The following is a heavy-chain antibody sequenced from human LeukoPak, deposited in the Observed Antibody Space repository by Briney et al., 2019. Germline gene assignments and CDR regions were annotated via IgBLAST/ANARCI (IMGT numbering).Heavy chain of an antibody. CDR3: ARTDVKWALGAFDI. J-gene: IGHJ3*02. CDR2: ISSSSSYI. CDR1: GFTFSSYS. D-gene: IGHD1-26*01. V-gene: IGHV3-21*04. Sequence: PGGSLRLSCAASGFTFSSYSMNWVRQAPGKGLEWVSSISSSSSYIYYADSVKGRFTISRDNAKNSLYLQMNSLRAEDTALYYCARTDVKWALGAFDIWGQGTMVTVSS.